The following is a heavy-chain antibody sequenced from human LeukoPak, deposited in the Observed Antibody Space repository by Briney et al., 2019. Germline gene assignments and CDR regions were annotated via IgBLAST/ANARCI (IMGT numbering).Heavy chain of an antibody. CDR1: GFTVSSYY. J-gene: IGHJ3*02. Sequence: GGSPRLSCAASGFTVSSYYMSWVRHGPGKGLEWVSFIFGGGSTYYADSVKGRFTISRDTSKNTLYLQMNNLRAEDTAVYYCARDASVTTNAFDIWGRGTMVTVSS. V-gene: IGHV3-66*01. CDR2: IFGGGST. CDR3: ARDASVTTNAFDI. D-gene: IGHD4-17*01.